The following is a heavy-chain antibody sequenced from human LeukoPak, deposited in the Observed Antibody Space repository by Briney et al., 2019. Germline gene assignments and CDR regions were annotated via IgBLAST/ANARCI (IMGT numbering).Heavy chain of an antibody. CDR1: GYVFTSFG. V-gene: IGHV1-18*01. D-gene: IGHD3-10*01. Sequence: ASVNVSCKASGYVFTSFGINWVRQGPGQGLEWMGWMSPHTGNTQYTEKLQGILTLTTDTSPSTAYMDLRSLISDDTAVYFCARGGYYGSGSFPDYWGQGTLVTVSS. CDR2: MSPHTGNT. CDR3: ARGGYYGSGSFPDY. J-gene: IGHJ4*02.